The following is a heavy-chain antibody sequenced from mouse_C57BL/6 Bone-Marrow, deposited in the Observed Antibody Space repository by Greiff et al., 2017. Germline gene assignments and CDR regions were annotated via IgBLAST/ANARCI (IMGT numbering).Heavy chain of an antibody. CDR1: GYTFTSYW. V-gene: IGHV1-50*01. J-gene: IGHJ3*01. CDR3: AREACYGGSYPLPY. D-gene: IGHD1-1*01. Sequence: QVQLQQPGAELVKPGASVKLSCKASGYTFTSYWMQWVKQRPGQGLEWIGEIDPSDSYTNYNQKFKGKATLTVDTSSSTAYMQLSSLTSEDSAVYYCAREACYGGSYPLPYWGQGTLVTVSA. CDR2: IDPSDSYT.